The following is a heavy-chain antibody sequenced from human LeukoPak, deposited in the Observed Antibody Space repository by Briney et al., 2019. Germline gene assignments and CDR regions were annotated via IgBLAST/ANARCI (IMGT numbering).Heavy chain of an antibody. CDR3: AKDNGYYYVRGPFDY. Sequence: GRSLRLSCVASGFTFDDYAMHWVRQAPGKGLEWVSGISWNSGSVGYADSVKGRFTISRDNAKNSLNLQMNSLRAEDTALYYCAKDNGYYYVRGPFDYWGQGTLVTVSS. D-gene: IGHD3-10*02. CDR2: ISWNSGSV. V-gene: IGHV3-9*01. J-gene: IGHJ4*02. CDR1: GFTFDDYA.